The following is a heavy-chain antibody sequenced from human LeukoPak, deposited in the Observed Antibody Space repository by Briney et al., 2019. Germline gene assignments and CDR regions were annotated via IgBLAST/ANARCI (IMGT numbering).Heavy chain of an antibody. D-gene: IGHD2-15*01. CDR3: ARDQGYLAFDI. V-gene: IGHV3-21*01. Sequence: GGSLRLPCAASGFTFSSYEMNWVRQAPGKGLEWVSSISSSSSYIYYADSVKGRFTISRDNAKNSLYLQMNSLRAEDTAVYYCARDQGYLAFDIWGQGTMVTVSS. J-gene: IGHJ3*02. CDR1: GFTFSSYE. CDR2: ISSSSSYI.